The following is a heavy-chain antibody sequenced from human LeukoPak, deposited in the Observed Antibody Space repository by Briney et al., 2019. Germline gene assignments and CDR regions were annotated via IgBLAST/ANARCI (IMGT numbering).Heavy chain of an antibody. V-gene: IGHV4-39*07. J-gene: IGHJ6*03. CDR1: GGSISSSSYY. CDR2: VYYRGNT. CDR3: ARDCLSSSTSCHYYYYYMDV. D-gene: IGHD2-2*01. Sequence: PSETLSLTCAVSGGSISSSSYYWGWIRQPPGKGLEWIGSVYYRGNTYYNPSLKSRVTTSVDTSKNQFSLKVSSMTAADTAVYYCARDCLSSSTSCHYYYYYMDVWGKGTTVTISS.